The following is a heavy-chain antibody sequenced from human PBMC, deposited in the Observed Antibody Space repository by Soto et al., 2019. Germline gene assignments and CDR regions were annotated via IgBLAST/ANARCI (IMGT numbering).Heavy chain of an antibody. Sequence: GGSLRLSCAASGFTFSSYGMHWVRQAPGKGLEWVAVISYDGSNKYYADSVKGRFTISRDNSKNTLYLQMNSLRAEDTAVYYCAKDARRGYYDSSGPFDYWGQGTLVTVSS. CDR1: GFTFSSYG. CDR3: AKDARRGYYDSSGPFDY. V-gene: IGHV3-30*18. D-gene: IGHD3-22*01. J-gene: IGHJ4*02. CDR2: ISYDGSNK.